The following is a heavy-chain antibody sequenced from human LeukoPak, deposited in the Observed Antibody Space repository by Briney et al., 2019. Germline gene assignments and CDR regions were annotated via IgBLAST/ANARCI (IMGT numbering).Heavy chain of an antibody. Sequence: RTYYASSVKGRFTIYRDNYKKTVYLQMNRLRAEDTAVYYCAKAEDYDFWSGYYKNWFDPWGQGTLVTVSS. J-gene: IGHJ5*02. CDR2: RT. CDR3: AKAEDYDFWSGYYKNWFDP. V-gene: IGHV3-23*01. D-gene: IGHD3-3*01.